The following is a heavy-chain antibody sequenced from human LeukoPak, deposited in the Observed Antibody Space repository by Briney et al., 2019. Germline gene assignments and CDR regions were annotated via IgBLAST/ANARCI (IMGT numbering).Heavy chain of an antibody. V-gene: IGHV4-39*02. Sequence: PSETLSLTCTVSGDSISSSSYYWGWIRQPPGKGLEWIGSVYHSGSTYHTPSLKSRVTISVDTSNNRFSLKLNSVTAADTAVYYCARGYSSGWYYYGMDVWGQGTTVTVSS. CDR3: ARGYSSGWYYYGMDV. J-gene: IGHJ6*02. CDR2: VYHSGST. D-gene: IGHD6-19*01. CDR1: GDSISSSSYY.